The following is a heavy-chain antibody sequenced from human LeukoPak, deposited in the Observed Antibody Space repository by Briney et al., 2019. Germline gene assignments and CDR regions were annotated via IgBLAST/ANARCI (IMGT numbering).Heavy chain of an antibody. J-gene: IGHJ4*02. D-gene: IGHD6-19*01. Sequence: PGGSLRLSCAASGFTFSSYDMHWVGQGTGKSLEWVSAIGTAGNTNYAGSVKGRFTISRENAKNSLYLQMNSLRAGDTAVYYCARVRSDSSGGYHVLDWGQGTLVTVSS. V-gene: IGHV3-13*01. CDR2: IGTAGNT. CDR1: GFTFSSYD. CDR3: ARVRSDSSGGYHVLD.